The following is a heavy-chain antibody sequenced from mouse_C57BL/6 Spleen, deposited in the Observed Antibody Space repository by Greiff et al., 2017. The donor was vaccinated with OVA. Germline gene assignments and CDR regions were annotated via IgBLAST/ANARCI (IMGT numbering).Heavy chain of an antibody. D-gene: IGHD2-3*01. J-gene: IGHJ3*01. CDR1: GFTFSDYG. V-gene: IGHV5-17*01. CDR2: ISSGSSTI. CDR3: ARGGYYTWFAY. Sequence: EVMLVESGGGLVKPGGSLKLSCAASGFTFSDYGMHWVRQAPEKGLEWVAYISSGSSTIYYADTVKGRFTISRDNAKNTLFLQMTSLRSEDTAMYYCARGGYYTWFAYWGQGTLVTVSA.